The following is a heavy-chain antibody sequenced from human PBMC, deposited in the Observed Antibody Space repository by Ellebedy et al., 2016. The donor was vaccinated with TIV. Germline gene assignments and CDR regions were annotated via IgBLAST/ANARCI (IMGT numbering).Heavy chain of an antibody. V-gene: IGHV4-39*07. CDR2: VHHVGHS. Sequence: MPSETLSLTCTVSGVSMSSGDYFWGWIRQPPGKGPEWIGSVHHVGHSYYNPSVEGRITMSVDTSQNQFSLSLTSVTAADTALYFCASHRGFSSGWTFDYWGLGTLVSVSS. D-gene: IGHD6-19*01. CDR3: ASHRGFSSGWTFDY. CDR1: GVSMSSGDYF. J-gene: IGHJ4*02.